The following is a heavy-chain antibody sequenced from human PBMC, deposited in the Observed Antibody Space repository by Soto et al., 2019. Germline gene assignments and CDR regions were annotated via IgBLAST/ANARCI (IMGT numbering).Heavy chain of an antibody. V-gene: IGHV4-61*01. CDR1: GGSVSSGSHY. J-gene: IGHJ3*01. D-gene: IGHD3-9*01. Sequence: SETLSLTCTVSGGSVSSGSHYWSWIRQPPGKGLEWIAYIYHDGGTNYNPSLKSRVAISIDLSKNQFSLRLGSVTAADTAIYYCARDRSDILKSFDAFDVWGRGTMVTVS. CDR3: ARDRSDILKSFDAFDV. CDR2: IYHDGGT.